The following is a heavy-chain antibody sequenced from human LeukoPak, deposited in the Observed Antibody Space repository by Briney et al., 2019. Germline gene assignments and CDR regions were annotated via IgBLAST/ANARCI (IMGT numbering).Heavy chain of an antibody. J-gene: IGHJ1*01. CDR1: GGSMKNYY. V-gene: IGHV4-4*07. CDR3: AREHLYGSSWGFQH. D-gene: IGHD2-2*01. CDR2: MYGSGTTT. Sequence: SSETLSLTCNVSGGSMKNYYWTWIRQSAGKGLEWIGRMYGSGTTTNQNPSLEGRVTMSVDTSKNQFSLDLSSVTAADTAVYYCAREHLYGSSWGFQHWGQGTLVTASS.